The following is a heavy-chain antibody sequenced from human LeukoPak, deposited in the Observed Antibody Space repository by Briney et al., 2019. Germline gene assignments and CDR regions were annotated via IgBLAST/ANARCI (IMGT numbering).Heavy chain of an antibody. CDR1: GYTFTGYY. CDR3: AREGTYDFWSGSPNYMDV. J-gene: IGHJ6*03. V-gene: IGHV1-2*04. CDR2: INPNSGGT. Sequence: ASVKVSCKASGYTFTGYYMHWVRQAPGQGLEWMGWINPNSGGTNYAQKFQGWVTMTRDTSISTAYMELSRLRSDDTAVYYCAREGTYDFWSGSPNYMDVWGKGTTVTVSS. D-gene: IGHD3-3*01.